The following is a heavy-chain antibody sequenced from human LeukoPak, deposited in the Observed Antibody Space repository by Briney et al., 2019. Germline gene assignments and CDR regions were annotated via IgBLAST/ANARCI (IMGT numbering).Heavy chain of an antibody. CDR1: GFTFSSQW. D-gene: IGHD2-21*01. V-gene: IGHV3-7*04. CDR2: IKEDGSKE. J-gene: IGHJ5*02. CDR3: ARAYS. Sequence: GGSLRLSCAASGFTFSSQWMSWVRQAPGKGLEWVANIKEDGSKENYEDSVKGRFTIPRDNAKNSLYLQMSSLRAEDTAIYYCARAYSWGQGTRVTVSS.